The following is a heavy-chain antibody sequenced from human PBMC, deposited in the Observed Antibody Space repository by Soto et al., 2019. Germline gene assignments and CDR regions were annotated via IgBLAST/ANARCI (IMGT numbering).Heavy chain of an antibody. CDR3: ASYGATLYYYYGMDV. V-gene: IGHV3-21*01. CDR1: GFTFSSYS. D-gene: IGHD4-17*01. Sequence: GSLRLSRAASGFTFSSYSMNWVRQAPGKGLEWVSSISSSSSYIYYADSVKGRFTISRDNAKNSLYLQMNSLRAEDTAVYYCASYGATLYYYYGMDVWGQGPTVTVSS. CDR2: ISSSSSYI. J-gene: IGHJ6*02.